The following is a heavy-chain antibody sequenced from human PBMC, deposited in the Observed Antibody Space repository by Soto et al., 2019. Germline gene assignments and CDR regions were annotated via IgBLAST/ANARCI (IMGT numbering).Heavy chain of an antibody. CDR2: TYYRSKWYN. V-gene: IGHV6-1*01. Sequence: SQTLSLTCAISGDSVSSNSAAWKWFRQSPSRGLEWLGRTYYRSKWYNDYAVSVKSRITFNPDTSKNQFSLQLNSVTPEDTAVYYCAREFGSYYDGAFDYWGQGTLVTVSS. J-gene: IGHJ4*02. CDR3: AREFGSYYDGAFDY. CDR1: GDSVSSNSAA. D-gene: IGHD1-26*01.